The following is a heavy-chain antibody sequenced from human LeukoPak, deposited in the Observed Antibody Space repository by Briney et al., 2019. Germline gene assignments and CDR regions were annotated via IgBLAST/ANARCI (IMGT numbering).Heavy chain of an antibody. D-gene: IGHD2-2*01. CDR1: GGSFSGYY. Sequence: PSETLSLTCAVYGGSFSGYYWNWIRQPPGKGLEWIGEINHSGSTNYNPSLESRVTISVDTSKNQFSLKLSSVTAADTAVYYCARGPSWLYWGQGTLVTVSS. CDR2: INHSGST. V-gene: IGHV4-34*01. J-gene: IGHJ4*02. CDR3: ARGPSWLY.